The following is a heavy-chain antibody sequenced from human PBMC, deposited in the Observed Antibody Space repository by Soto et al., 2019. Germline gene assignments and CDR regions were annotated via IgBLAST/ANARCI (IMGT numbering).Heavy chain of an antibody. Sequence: QVQLVQSGAEVKKPGASVKVSCKASGYTFTGYYMHWVRQAPGQGLEWMGWINPNSGGTNYAQKFQGRVTMTRDTSISTAYMELSRLRSDDTAVYYCARATDYYDSSGYYANYWGQGTLVTVSS. D-gene: IGHD3-22*01. CDR2: INPNSGGT. CDR1: GYTFTGYY. V-gene: IGHV1-2*02. J-gene: IGHJ4*02. CDR3: ARATDYYDSSGYYANY.